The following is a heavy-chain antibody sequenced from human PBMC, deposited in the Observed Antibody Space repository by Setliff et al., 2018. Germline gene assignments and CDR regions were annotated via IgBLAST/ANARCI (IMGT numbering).Heavy chain of an antibody. CDR3: VRSMPDTANFDY. J-gene: IGHJ4*02. V-gene: IGHV4-4*07. CDR1: GGSISGYY. D-gene: IGHD5-18*01. CDR2: ISTSGST. Sequence: SETLSLTCTVSGGSISGYYWSWIRQPAGKGLEWIGRISTSGSTNYNPSLKSRLTMSVDTPKNQFSLKVTSVTAADTAVYYCVRSMPDTANFDYWGQGTLGTSPQ.